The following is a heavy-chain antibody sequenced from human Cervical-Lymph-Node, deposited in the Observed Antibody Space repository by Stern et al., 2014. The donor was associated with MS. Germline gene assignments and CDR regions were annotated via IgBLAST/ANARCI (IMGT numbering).Heavy chain of an antibody. D-gene: IGHD3-22*01. CDR1: GGSLTSGGHY. CDR2: IYHSGNT. V-gene: IGHV4-31*03. Sequence: QVQLMQSGPGLVKPSQTLSLTCTVSGGSLTSGGHYWTWIRQYPGKGLEWIGYIYHSGNTDYNPSLKSRVSISVDTSKHQFSLRLSSMTDADTAVYYCARGNRAFYYGDDFDMWGHGTMVTVSS. J-gene: IGHJ3*02. CDR3: ARGNRAFYYGDDFDM.